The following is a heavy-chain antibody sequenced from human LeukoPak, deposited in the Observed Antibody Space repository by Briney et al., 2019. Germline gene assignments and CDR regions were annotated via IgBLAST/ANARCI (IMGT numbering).Heavy chain of an antibody. CDR3: ARGWFGELYGYYYYYMDV. D-gene: IGHD3-10*01. V-gene: IGHV1-2*06. CDR1: GYTFTGYY. J-gene: IGHJ6*03. Sequence: GASVKVSCKASGYTFTGYYMHWVRQAPGQGLEWMGRINPNSGGTNYAQQFHGRVTMTRDTSISTAYMELSRLRSDDTAVYYCARGWFGELYGYYYYYMDVWGKGTTVTVSS. CDR2: INPNSGGT.